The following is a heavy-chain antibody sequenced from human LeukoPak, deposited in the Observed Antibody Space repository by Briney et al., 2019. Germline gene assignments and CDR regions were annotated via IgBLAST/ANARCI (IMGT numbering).Heavy chain of an antibody. CDR2: INPNSGGT. CDR3: ARDRAGSMVRGVYYYGMDV. D-gene: IGHD3-10*01. J-gene: IGHJ6*02. V-gene: IGHV1-2*04. Sequence: ASVKVSCKASGYTFTGYYMHWVRQAPGQGLKWMGWINPNSGGTNYAQKFQGWVTMTRDTSISTAYMELSRLRSDDTAVYYCARDRAGSMVRGVYYYGMDVWGQGTTVTVSS. CDR1: GYTFTGYY.